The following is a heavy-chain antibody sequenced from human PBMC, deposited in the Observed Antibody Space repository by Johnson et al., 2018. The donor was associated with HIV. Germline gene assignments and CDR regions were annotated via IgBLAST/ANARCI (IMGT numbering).Heavy chain of an antibody. D-gene: IGHD3-22*01. CDR1: GFTFDDYD. V-gene: IGHV3-20*04. J-gene: IGHJ3*02. Sequence: MLLVESGGSVVRPGGSLRLSCAASGFTFDDYDMTWVRQPPGKGLEWVSGINWKGGSTGYVDSVEGRLTIARDNAKNYLYLQMNSLRAEDTALYYCASSLHYYDSSGYRGAFDIWGRGTMVTVSS. CDR2: INWKGGST. CDR3: ASSLHYYDSSGYRGAFDI.